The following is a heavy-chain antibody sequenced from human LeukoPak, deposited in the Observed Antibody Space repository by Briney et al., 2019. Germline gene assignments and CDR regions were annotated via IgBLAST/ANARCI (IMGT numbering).Heavy chain of an antibody. V-gene: IGHV4-34*01. Sequence: SETLSLTCTVDGASFNGYYWTWIRQPPGKGLEWIGEINHIGNSNHNPSLKSRVTISIDMSRNQFSLNLKSVTAADTAVYYCARGGPYCSGATCYSYNSYHYMDVWDKGTTVTVSS. CDR3: ARGGPYCSGATCYSYNSYHYMDV. J-gene: IGHJ6*03. D-gene: IGHD2-15*01. CDR1: GASFNGYY. CDR2: INHIGNS.